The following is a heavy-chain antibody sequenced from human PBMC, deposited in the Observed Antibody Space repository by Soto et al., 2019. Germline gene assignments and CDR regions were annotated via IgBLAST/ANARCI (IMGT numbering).Heavy chain of an antibody. CDR1: GGSISSYY. J-gene: IGHJ4*02. Sequence: EALSLTCTVSGGSISSYYWSWIRQPPGKGLEWIGYIYYSGSTNYNPSLKSRVTISVDTSKNQFSLKLSSVTAADTAVYYCARRYGGTFDYWGQGTLVPVSS. D-gene: IGHD2-15*01. CDR3: ARRYGGTFDY. V-gene: IGHV4-59*08. CDR2: IYYSGST.